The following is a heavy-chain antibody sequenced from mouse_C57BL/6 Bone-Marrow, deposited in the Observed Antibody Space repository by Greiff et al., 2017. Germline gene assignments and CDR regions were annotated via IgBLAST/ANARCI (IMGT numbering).Heavy chain of an antibody. Sequence: EVKVVESGGDLVKPGGSLKLSCAASGFTFSSYGMSWVRQTPDKRLEWVATISSGGSYTYYPDSVKGRFTISRDNAKNTLYLQMSSLKSEDTAMYYCARGGYGRREFDYWGQGTTLTVSS. J-gene: IGHJ2*01. V-gene: IGHV5-6*01. CDR2: ISSGGSYT. CDR1: GFTFSSYG. D-gene: IGHD1-1*01. CDR3: ARGGYGRREFDY.